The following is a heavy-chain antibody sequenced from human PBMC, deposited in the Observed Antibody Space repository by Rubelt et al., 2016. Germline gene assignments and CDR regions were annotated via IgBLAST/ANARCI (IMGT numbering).Heavy chain of an antibody. CDR3: AGSQGQTSTVTTG. Sequence: HLQLQESGPGLVKPSETLSLTCTVSGDSISSSSYYWGWIRQPPGKGLEWIGSVYYSGSTYYNPSLKSRVTISVDTSKNQFSLKLSSVTAADTAVYYCAGSQGQTSTVTTGWGQGTLVTVSS. V-gene: IGHV4-39*01. CDR1: GDSISSSSYY. J-gene: IGHJ4*02. CDR2: VYYSGST. D-gene: IGHD4-17*01.